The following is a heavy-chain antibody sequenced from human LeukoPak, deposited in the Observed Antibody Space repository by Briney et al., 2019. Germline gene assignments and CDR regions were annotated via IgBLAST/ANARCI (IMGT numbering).Heavy chain of an antibody. D-gene: IGHD5-24*01. CDR3: ARGQLAPNYHYYMDV. CDR2: MSDDGRNQ. V-gene: IGHV3-30*01. CDR1: GFSFSTYA. Sequence: GRSLRLSCAASGFSFSTYAMHWVRQAPGKGLEWVAVMSDDGRNQFYADSVKGRFTISRENSKNTLYLQMNSPRVEDTAVYYCARGQLAPNYHYYMDVWGKGTTVTVSS. J-gene: IGHJ6*03.